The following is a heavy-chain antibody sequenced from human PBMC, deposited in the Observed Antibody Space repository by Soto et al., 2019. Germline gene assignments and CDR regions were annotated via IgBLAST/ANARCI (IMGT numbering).Heavy chain of an antibody. CDR1: GGSISSYY. CDR3: GSGPWPEVFDI. J-gene: IGHJ3*02. V-gene: IGHV4-59*01. CDR2: IYYSGST. Sequence: SETLSLTCTVSGGSISSYYWSWIRQPPGKGLEWIGYIYYSGSTNYNPSLKSRVTISVDTSKNQFSLKLSSVTAADTAVYYCGSGPWPEVFDIWAQGTLDIVSS.